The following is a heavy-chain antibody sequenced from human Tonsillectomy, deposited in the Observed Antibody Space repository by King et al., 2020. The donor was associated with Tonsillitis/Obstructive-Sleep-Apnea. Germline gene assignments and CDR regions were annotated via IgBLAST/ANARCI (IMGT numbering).Heavy chain of an antibody. CDR3: ARGGIAAAGADWFDP. D-gene: IGHD6-13*01. V-gene: IGHV1-69*01. CDR2: IIPIFGTA. J-gene: IGHJ5*02. Sequence: VQLVESGAEVKKPGSSVTVSCKASGGTFSSYAISWVRQAPGQGLEWMGGIIPIFGTANYAQKFQGRVTITADESTSTAYMELSSLRSEDTAVYYCARGGIAAAGADWFDPWGQGTLVTVSS. CDR1: GGTFSSYA.